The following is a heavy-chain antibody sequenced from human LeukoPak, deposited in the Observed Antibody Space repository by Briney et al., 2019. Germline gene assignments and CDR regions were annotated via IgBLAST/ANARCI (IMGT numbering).Heavy chain of an antibody. D-gene: IGHD3-10*01. J-gene: IGHJ4*02. CDR3: ATDLRDTMVRGVHWIDY. Sequence: ASVKVSCKVSGYTLTELSMHWVRQAPGKGLEWMGGFDPEDGETIYAQKFQGRVTMTEDTSTDTAYMELSSLRSEDTAVYYCATDLRDTMVRGVHWIDYWGQGTLVTVSS. V-gene: IGHV1-24*01. CDR1: GYTLTELS. CDR2: FDPEDGET.